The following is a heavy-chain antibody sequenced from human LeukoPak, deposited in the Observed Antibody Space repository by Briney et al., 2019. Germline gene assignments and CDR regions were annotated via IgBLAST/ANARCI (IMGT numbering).Heavy chain of an antibody. CDR1: GFTIKNYA. CDR3: AKVRRTTVSSYGFDP. CDR2: ISGSGTSR. Sequence: GGSLRLSCEGSGFTIKNYAMTWVRQVPGEGLEWVSLISGSGTSRYYRDSVKGRFTISRDDSKNMIYLRMDSLRVDDTAIYYCAKVRRTTVSSYGFDPWGQGTLVTVS. V-gene: IGHV3-23*01. J-gene: IGHJ5*02. D-gene: IGHD4-17*01.